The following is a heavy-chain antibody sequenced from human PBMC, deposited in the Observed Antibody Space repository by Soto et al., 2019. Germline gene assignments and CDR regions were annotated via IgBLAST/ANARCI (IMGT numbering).Heavy chain of an antibody. CDR3: AKNYGNAFYI. J-gene: IGHJ3*02. V-gene: IGHV4-59*01. CDR2: IYYSGST. D-gene: IGHD3-10*01. Sequence: QVQLQESGPGLVKPSETLSLTCTVSGGSISSYYWSWIRQPPGKGLEWIGYIYYSGSTNYNPSLKSRVTISVDTSKNQFSLKLSSVTAADTAVYYCAKNYGNAFYIWGKGRMVTVSS. CDR1: GGSISSYY.